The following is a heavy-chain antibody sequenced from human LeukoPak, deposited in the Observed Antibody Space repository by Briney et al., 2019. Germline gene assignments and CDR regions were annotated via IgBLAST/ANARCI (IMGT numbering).Heavy chain of an antibody. CDR1: GFTFSSYG. CDR3: AKASIIVIVVVGDYYMDV. Sequence: PGGSLRLSCAASGFTFSSYGMHWVRRAPGKGLEWVAFIRYDGSNKYYADSVKGRFTISRDNSKNTLSLQMHSLKPEDTAVYYCAKASIIVIVVVGDYYMDVWGKGTTVTVSS. J-gene: IGHJ6*03. CDR2: IRYDGSNK. D-gene: IGHD3-22*01. V-gene: IGHV3-30*02.